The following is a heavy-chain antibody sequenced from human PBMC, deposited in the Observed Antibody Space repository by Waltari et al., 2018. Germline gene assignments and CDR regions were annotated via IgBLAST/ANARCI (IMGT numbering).Heavy chain of an antibody. CDR2: IRNSGGNT. CDR3: TSWRVVAGTGWFDS. V-gene: IGHV3-23*01. Sequence: VQLLESGGGLVQPGGSLRLSCAASGFRFRHYDMAWVRQAPGKGLEWVSGIRNSGGNTYYGDSVKGRFAISRDNSRNTLHLQMNGLRAEDTAIYYCTSWRVVAGTGWFDSWGQGTLVTVSS. D-gene: IGHD2-15*01. CDR1: GFRFRHYD. J-gene: IGHJ5*01.